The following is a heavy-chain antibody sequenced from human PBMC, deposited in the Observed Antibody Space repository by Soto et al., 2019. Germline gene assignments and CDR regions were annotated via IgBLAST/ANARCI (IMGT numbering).Heavy chain of an antibody. CDR3: ATTFEGYFYYFDY. CDR1: GYTFTGYY. D-gene: IGHD1-26*01. J-gene: IGHJ4*02. V-gene: IGHV1-24*01. CDR2: FDPEDGET. Sequence: GASVKVSCKASGYTFTGYYMHWVRQAPGKGLEWMGGFDPEDGETIYAQEFQGRVTMTEDTSTDTAYMELSSLRSEDTAVYYCATTFEGYFYYFDYWGQGTLVTVSS.